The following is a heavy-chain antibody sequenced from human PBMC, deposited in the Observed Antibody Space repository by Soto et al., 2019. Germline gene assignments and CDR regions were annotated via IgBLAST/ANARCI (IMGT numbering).Heavy chain of an antibody. CDR2: INGDGSST. D-gene: IGHD7-27*01. CDR1: GFRIIDHG. V-gene: IGHV3-74*01. Sequence: LRLSCAASGFRIIDHGMYCVRQAPGKGLVWVSRINGDGSSTTYADSVQGRFTISRDNAKNTVYLQMNSLRTEDTAVYYCTRDLNWGQTDYWVPGTLVTVSS. CDR3: TRDLNWGQTDY. J-gene: IGHJ4*02.